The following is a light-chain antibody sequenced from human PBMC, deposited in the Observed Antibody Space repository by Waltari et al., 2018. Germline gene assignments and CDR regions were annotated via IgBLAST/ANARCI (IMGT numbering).Light chain of an antibody. CDR2: EGS. CDR1: SSDIGSYSL. V-gene: IGLV2-23*01. J-gene: IGLJ2*01. Sequence: QSALTQPASVSGSPGQSITISCSGTSSDIGSYSLVSWYQQHPVKAPKCIIHEGSERPSGVSDRFSCSKSGNTASLTISGLQTEDEATLYCCSYAGANLVIFGGGTRVTVL. CDR3: CSYAGANLVI.